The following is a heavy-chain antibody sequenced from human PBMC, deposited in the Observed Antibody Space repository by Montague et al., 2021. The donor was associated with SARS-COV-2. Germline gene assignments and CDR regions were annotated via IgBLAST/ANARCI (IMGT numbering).Heavy chain of an antibody. D-gene: IGHD3-10*01. Sequence: TLSLTCAVYGASISNGGYTWSWIRRPPGKGLEWIGYIYQSGTTRYNPSLKSRVTMSVDKSKNQFSLQLTSVIAADTAIYFCARSMIRGGLNWFDPWGQGTLVTVSS. V-gene: IGHV4-30-2*01. CDR3: ARSMIRGGLNWFDP. J-gene: IGHJ5*02. CDR2: IYQSGTT. CDR1: GASISNGGYT.